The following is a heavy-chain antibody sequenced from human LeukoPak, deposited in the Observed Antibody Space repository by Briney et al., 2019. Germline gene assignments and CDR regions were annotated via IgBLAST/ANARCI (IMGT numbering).Heavy chain of an antibody. J-gene: IGHJ4*02. CDR2: INPNSGGT. CDR3: ARAPGYCSGGSCYHIDY. V-gene: IGHV1-2*02. Sequence: ASVKVSCKASGYTFTGYYMHWVRQAPGQGLEWMGWINPNSGGTNYAQKFQGRVTMTRDTSISTTYMELSRLRSDDTAVYYCARAPGYCSGGSCYHIDYWGQGTLVIVSS. CDR1: GYTFTGYY. D-gene: IGHD2-15*01.